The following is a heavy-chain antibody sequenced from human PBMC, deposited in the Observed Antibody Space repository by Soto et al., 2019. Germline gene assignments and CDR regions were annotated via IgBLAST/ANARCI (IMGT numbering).Heavy chain of an antibody. CDR1: GFTFSIYG. Sequence: EVQLLESGGGLVQPGGSLRLSCAASGFTFSIYGMSWVRQAPGKGLEWVSVISGSGDNTYYADSVKGRFTISRDNSKTTLYLQMNSLRAEDTAVYYCAKDPTTVVRGYFDSWGQGTLVTVSP. CDR3: AKDPTTVVRGYFDS. V-gene: IGHV3-23*01. CDR2: ISGSGDNT. D-gene: IGHD4-17*01. J-gene: IGHJ4*02.